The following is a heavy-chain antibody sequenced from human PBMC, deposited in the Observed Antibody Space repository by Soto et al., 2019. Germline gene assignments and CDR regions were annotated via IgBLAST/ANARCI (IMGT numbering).Heavy chain of an antibody. D-gene: IGHD3-10*01. CDR3: VKNSGWFNT. Sequence: GSRRLSCAASGFTFGTTDMSWVRQAPGGGLEWVSTIDGSGGITYYADSVKGRFTSSRDNSRNTVYLQMNSLRGDDTALYYCVKNSGWFNTWGQGALVTVSS. CDR2: IDGSGGIT. J-gene: IGHJ5*02. CDR1: GFTFGTTD. V-gene: IGHV3-23*01.